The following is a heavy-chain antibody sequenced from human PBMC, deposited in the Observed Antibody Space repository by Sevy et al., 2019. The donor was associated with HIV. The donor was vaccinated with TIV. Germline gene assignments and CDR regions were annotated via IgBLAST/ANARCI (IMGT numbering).Heavy chain of an antibody. V-gene: IGHV3-30*04. J-gene: IGHJ6*02. CDR3: ARELAALPGYYYGLDV. D-gene: IGHD6-6*01. CDR2: ISYDGNNK. CDR1: GFTFSSYP. Sequence: GGSLRLSCAASGFTFSSYPMNWVRQAPGKGLEWVALISYDGNNKYYAGSVKGRFTISRDNSKNTLYLHMNSLRGEDTAFYHCARELAALPGYYYGLDVWGQGPTVTVSS.